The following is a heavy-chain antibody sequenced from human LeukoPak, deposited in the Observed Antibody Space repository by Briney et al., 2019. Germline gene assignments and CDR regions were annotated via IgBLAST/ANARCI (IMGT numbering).Heavy chain of an antibody. D-gene: IGHD5-24*01. CDR1: GGYISSSSYY. V-gene: IGHV4-39*01. J-gene: IGHJ4*02. Sequence: SETLSLTCTVSGGYISSSSYYWGWIRQPPGKGLEWIGSIYYSGSTYYNPSLKSRVTISVDTSKNQFSLKLSSVTAADTAVYYCARFWRREMATITWGQGTLVTVSS. CDR2: IYYSGST. CDR3: ARFWRREMATIT.